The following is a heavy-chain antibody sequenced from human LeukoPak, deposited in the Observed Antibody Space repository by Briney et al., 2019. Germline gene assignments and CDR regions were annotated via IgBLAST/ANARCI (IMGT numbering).Heavy chain of an antibody. V-gene: IGHV5-51*01. CDR2: IYPGDSDT. Sequence: GESLKISCKGSGYNFTNYWIGWVRQMPGKGLEWMGIIYPGDSDTTYSPSFQGQVTISADKSISTAYLQWSSLKASDTTMYYCARLRPQDAFDIWGQGTMVTVSS. J-gene: IGHJ3*02. CDR1: GYNFTNYW. CDR3: ARLRPQDAFDI.